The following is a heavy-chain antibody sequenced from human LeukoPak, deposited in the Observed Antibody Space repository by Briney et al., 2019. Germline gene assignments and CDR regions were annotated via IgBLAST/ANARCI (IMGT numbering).Heavy chain of an antibody. D-gene: IGHD5-18*01. CDR3: ARAQWGTRLKLGGYSYGLGSFFDY. CDR2: IYYSGST. CDR1: GGSISSGGYY. Sequence: PSETLSLTCTVSGGSISSGGYYWSWIRQHPGKGLEWIGYIYYSGSTYYNPSLKSRVTISVDTPKNQFSLKLSSVTAADTAVYYCARAQWGTRLKLGGYSYGLGSFFDYWGQGTLVTVSS. J-gene: IGHJ4*02. V-gene: IGHV4-31*03.